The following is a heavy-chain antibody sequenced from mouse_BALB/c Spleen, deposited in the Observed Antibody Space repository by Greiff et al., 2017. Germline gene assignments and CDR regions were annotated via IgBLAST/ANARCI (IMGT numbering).Heavy chain of an antibody. V-gene: IGHV1-18*01. CDR3: ARYYGSSYPWYFDV. J-gene: IGHJ1*01. Sequence: VQLQQSGPELVKPGASVKIPCKASGYTFTDYNMDWVKQSHGKSLEWIGDINPNNGGTIYNQKFKGKATLTVDKSSSTAYMELRSLTSEDTAVYYCARYYGSSYPWYFDVWGAGTTVTVSS. CDR1: GYTFTDYN. D-gene: IGHD1-1*01. CDR2: INPNNGGT.